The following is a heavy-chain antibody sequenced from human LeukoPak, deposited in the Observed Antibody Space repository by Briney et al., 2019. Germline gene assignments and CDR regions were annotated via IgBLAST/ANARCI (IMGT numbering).Heavy chain of an antibody. CDR1: GGSITSTNW. V-gene: IGHV4-4*02. Sequence: SETLSLTCGVSGGSITSTNWWSWVRQPPGQGLEWIGEISLSGLTNYNPSLKSRVTMALDKSKNQFSLKVTSVTPADTAVYYCASGRDQLTYFQYWGQGTLATVSS. J-gene: IGHJ1*01. D-gene: IGHD4/OR15-4a*01. CDR2: ISLSGLT. CDR3: ASGRDQLTYFQY.